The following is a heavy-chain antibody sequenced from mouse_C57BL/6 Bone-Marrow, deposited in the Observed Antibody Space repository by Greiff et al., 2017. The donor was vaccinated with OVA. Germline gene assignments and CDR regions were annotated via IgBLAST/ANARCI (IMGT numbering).Heavy chain of an antibody. CDR1: GFTFSDYG. CDR2: ISNLAYSI. J-gene: IGHJ1*03. Sequence: EVQRVESGGGLVQPGGSLKLSCAASGFTFSDYGMAWVQQAPRKGPEWVAFISNLAYSINYADNVTGRFTITRENAKNTLYLEMSSLRSEDTAMYYCARRGDSKGYFDVWGTGTTVTVSS. D-gene: IGHD2-5*01. CDR3: ARRGDSKGYFDV. V-gene: IGHV5-15*01.